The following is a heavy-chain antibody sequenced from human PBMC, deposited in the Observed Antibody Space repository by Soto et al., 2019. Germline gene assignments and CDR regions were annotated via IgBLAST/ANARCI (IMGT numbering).Heavy chain of an antibody. V-gene: IGHV1-69*13. D-gene: IGHD2-15*01. CDR1: GGTFSSYA. Sequence: SSVKVSCKASGGTFSSYAISWVRQAPGHGLQWMGGIIPISGTANYAQKFQGRVTITADESTSTAYMDLSSLGSEGTAVCYCAGEECCSGGSCYGYYGMDVWSQGNTVTVSS. CDR2: IIPISGTA. J-gene: IGHJ6*02. CDR3: AGEECCSGGSCYGYYGMDV.